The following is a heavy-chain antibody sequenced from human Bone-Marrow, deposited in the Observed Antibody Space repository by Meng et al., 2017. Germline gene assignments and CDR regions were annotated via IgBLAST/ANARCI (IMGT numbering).Heavy chain of an antibody. CDR3: ARETYYYDRHIDY. D-gene: IGHD3-22*01. Sequence: SETLSLTCTVSGGSISSGGYYWSWIRQHPGKGLEWIGYIYYSGSTYYNPSLKSRVTISVDTSKNQFSLKLSSVTAADTAVYCCARETYYYDRHIDYWGQGTLVTVSS. CDR1: GGSISSGGYY. V-gene: IGHV4-31*03. J-gene: IGHJ4*02. CDR2: IYYSGST.